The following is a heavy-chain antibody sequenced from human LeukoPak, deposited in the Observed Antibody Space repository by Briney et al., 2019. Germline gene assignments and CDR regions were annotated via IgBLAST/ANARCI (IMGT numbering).Heavy chain of an antibody. Sequence: GASVKVSCKASGYTFTSYGISWVRQAPGQGLEWMGWISAYNGNTNYAQKLQGRVTMTTDTSTSTAYMELRSLRSDDTAVYYCARDWISNYDILTGYYYGYLPDYWGQGTLVTVSS. D-gene: IGHD3-9*01. J-gene: IGHJ4*02. V-gene: IGHV1-18*01. CDR3: ARDWISNYDILTGYYYGYLPDY. CDR2: ISAYNGNT. CDR1: GYTFTSYG.